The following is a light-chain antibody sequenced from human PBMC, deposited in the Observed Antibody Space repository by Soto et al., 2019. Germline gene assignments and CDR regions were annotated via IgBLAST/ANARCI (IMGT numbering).Light chain of an antibody. CDR3: QQRINWRST. CDR2: DAS. J-gene: IGKJ4*01. V-gene: IGKV3-11*01. Sequence: EIVMTQSPATLSVSPGERATLSCRASQSVRTYVAWYQQKAGQAPRLLIYDASNRATGIPARFSGSGSGTDFTLTTSSLEPEDFAVYFCQQRINWRSTFGGGTKVDIK. CDR1: QSVRTY.